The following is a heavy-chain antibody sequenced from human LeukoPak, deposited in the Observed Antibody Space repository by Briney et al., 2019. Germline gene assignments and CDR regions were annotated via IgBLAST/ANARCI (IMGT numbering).Heavy chain of an antibody. Sequence: GESLKIYCKGSGYSFTNYWIGWVRQMPGKGLEWMGIIYLGDSDTRYSPSFQGQVTISADKSISTAYLQWSSLKASDTAIYYCARHPSYTSGWPLDYWGQGTLVTVSS. D-gene: IGHD6-19*01. J-gene: IGHJ4*02. V-gene: IGHV5-51*01. CDR3: ARHPSYTSGWPLDY. CDR1: GYSFTNYW. CDR2: IYLGDSDT.